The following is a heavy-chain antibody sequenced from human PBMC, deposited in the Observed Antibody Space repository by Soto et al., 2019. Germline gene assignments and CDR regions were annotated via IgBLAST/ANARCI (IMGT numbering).Heavy chain of an antibody. J-gene: IGHJ5*02. Sequence: QVQLQESGPGLVKPSQTLSLTCTISGGSISSGGYYWSWIRQHPGKGLEWIGYIYYSGSTYYNPSLQSRVTIPVDTSKNQFSLKLSSVTAADTAVYHCARDYMQAAVGRWFDPWGQGTLVTVSS. V-gene: IGHV4-31*03. CDR1: GGSISSGGYY. CDR3: ARDYMQAAVGRWFDP. D-gene: IGHD6-13*01. CDR2: IYYSGST.